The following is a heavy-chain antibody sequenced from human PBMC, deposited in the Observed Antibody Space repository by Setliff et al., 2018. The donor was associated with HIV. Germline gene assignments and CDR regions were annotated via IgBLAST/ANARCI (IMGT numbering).Heavy chain of an antibody. V-gene: IGHV5-51*01. CDR3: ARSMGFKATTRLDF. Sequence: GESLKISCQASGYSFTTLWIAWVRQMPGKGLEWKGMVFPDDSDTRYSPSFQGQVSMSADKSINTAYLQWSSLKASDTAVYYCARSMGFKATTRLDFWGPGTLVTVSS. D-gene: IGHD3-10*01. J-gene: IGHJ4*02. CDR1: GYSFTTLW. CDR2: VFPDDSDT.